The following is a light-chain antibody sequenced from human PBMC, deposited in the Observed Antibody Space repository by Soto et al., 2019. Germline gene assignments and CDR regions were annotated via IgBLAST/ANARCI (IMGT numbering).Light chain of an antibody. J-gene: IGLJ1*01. CDR1: SNDVGAYNY. CDR2: DVS. V-gene: IGLV2-14*03. Sequence: QSALTQPASVSGSPGQSITVSCTGTSNDVGAYNYVSWYQQHPGTAPKLMIYDVSNRPSGVSNRFSGSKSGNTASLTISGLQAEDEADSYCTSYTSSRTYVFGTGTKLTVL. CDR3: TSYTSSRTYV.